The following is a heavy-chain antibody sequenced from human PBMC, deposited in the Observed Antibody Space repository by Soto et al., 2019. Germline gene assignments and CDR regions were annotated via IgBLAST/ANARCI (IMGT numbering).Heavy chain of an antibody. CDR1: GYTFTGYY. V-gene: IGHV1-2*04. CDR3: ARGAWFGEFRPFLG. D-gene: IGHD3-10*01. Sequence: ASVKVSCKASGYTFTGYYMHWVRQAPGQGLEWMGWINPNSGGTNYAQKFQGWVTMTRDTSISTAYMELSRLRSDDTAVYYCARGAWFGEFRPFLGWGQGTLVTVSS. CDR2: INPNSGGT. J-gene: IGHJ4*02.